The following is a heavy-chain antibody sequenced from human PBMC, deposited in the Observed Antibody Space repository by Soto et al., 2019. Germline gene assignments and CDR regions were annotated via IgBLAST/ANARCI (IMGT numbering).Heavy chain of an antibody. J-gene: IGHJ3*02. V-gene: IGHV1-46*01. CDR2: INPSGGST. CDR3: ARTEIIRDAFDI. CDR1: GYTFTSYY. D-gene: IGHD3-10*01. Sequence: ASVKVSCKASGYTFTSYYMHWVRQAPGQGLEWMGIINPSGGSTSYAQKFQGRVTVTRDTSTSTVYMELSSLRSEDTAVYYCARTEIIRDAFDIWGQGTMVTVSS.